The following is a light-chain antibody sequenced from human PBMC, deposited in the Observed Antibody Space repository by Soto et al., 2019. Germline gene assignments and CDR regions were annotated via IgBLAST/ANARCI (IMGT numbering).Light chain of an antibody. CDR3: QQYVSSYT. CDR2: AAS. Sequence: EIVLTQSPGTLSLSPGERATLSCRASQSISSSYLAWYQQKPGQAPRLLIYAASSRATGIPDRFSGSGSGTDFTLTISRLEPEDFAVYYCQQYVSSYTFGQGTKLEIK. V-gene: IGKV3-20*01. CDR1: QSISSSY. J-gene: IGKJ2*01.